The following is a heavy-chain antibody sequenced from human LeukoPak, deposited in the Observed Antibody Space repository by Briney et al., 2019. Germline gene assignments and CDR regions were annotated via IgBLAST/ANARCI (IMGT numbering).Heavy chain of an antibody. D-gene: IGHD2/OR15-2a*01. J-gene: IGHJ5*02. CDR1: GYTFTSYD. CDR2: MNPNSGNT. V-gene: IGHV1-8*01. Sequence: ASVKVSCKTSGYTFTSYDINWVRQATGQGLEWLGWMNPNSGNTGYAQQFQGRPTLTRDISISTAYMELSGLGSDDTAVYYCARAYLFTSNSWWFDPWGQGTLVTVSS. CDR3: ARAYLFTSNSWWFDP.